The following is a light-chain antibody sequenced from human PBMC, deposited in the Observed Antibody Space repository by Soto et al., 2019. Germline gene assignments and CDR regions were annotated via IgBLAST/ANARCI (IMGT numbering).Light chain of an antibody. CDR3: QSYDSSLSGAVV. CDR2: GNS. J-gene: IGLJ2*01. V-gene: IGLV1-40*01. CDR1: SSNIGAGYD. Sequence: VLTQPPSVSGAPGQRVTISCTGSSSNIGAGYDVHWYQQLPGTAPKLLIYGNSNRPSGVPDRFSGSKSGTSASLAITGLQAEDEADYYCQSYDSSLSGAVVFGGGTKVTVL.